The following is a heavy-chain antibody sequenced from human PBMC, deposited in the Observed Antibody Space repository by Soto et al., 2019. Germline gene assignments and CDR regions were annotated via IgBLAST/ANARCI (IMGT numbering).Heavy chain of an antibody. CDR2: INPSGGST. V-gene: IGHV1-46*03. Sequence: ASVKVSCKASGYTFTSYYMHWVRQAPGQGLEWMGIINPSGGSTSYAQKFQGRVTMTRDTSTSTVYMELSSLRSEDTAVYYCARARSNYDILTGYLGYWGQGTLVPVSS. J-gene: IGHJ4*02. CDR1: GYTFTSYY. CDR3: ARARSNYDILTGYLGY. D-gene: IGHD3-9*01.